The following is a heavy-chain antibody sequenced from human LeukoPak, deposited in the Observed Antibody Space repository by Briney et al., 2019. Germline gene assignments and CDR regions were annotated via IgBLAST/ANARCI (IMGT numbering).Heavy chain of an antibody. CDR1: GDTFTIYG. CDR2: ISAYNGNT. Sequence: EASVRVSCTASGDTFTIYGISGVRQAPGQGVEWMGWISAYNGNTNYAQKLQVRVTMTTDTSTSTAYMELRSLRSDDTAVYYCVRDGGVAVASFDYWGQGTLVTVSS. V-gene: IGHV1-18*01. J-gene: IGHJ4*02. D-gene: IGHD6-19*01. CDR3: VRDGGVAVASFDY.